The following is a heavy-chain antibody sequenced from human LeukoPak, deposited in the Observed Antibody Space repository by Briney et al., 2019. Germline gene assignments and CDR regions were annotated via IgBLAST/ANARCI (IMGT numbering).Heavy chain of an antibody. Sequence: GGSLRLSCAASGFTFSSYAMSWVRQAPGKGLEWVSAISGSGGSTYYADSVKGRFTISRDNSKNTLYLQMNSLRAEDTAVYYCAKDSASATMIVVVWDYWGQGTLVTVSS. CDR3: AKDSASATMIVVVWDY. CDR2: ISGSGGST. D-gene: IGHD3-22*01. V-gene: IGHV3-23*01. J-gene: IGHJ4*02. CDR1: GFTFSSYA.